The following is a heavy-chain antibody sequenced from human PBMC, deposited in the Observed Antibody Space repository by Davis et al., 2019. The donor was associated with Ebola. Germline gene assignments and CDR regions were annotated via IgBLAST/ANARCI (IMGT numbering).Heavy chain of an antibody. Sequence: SETLSLTCAVYGGSFSGCYWSWIRQSPGKGLEWIGEINDGGSTNYNPSLKSRVTISVDTSKNQFSLKLSSVTAADTAVYYCARGPDSSSREPYYYYGMDVWGKGTTVTVSS. D-gene: IGHD6-13*01. V-gene: IGHV4-34*01. CDR1: GGSFSGCY. CDR2: INDGGST. J-gene: IGHJ6*04. CDR3: ARGPDSSSREPYYYYGMDV.